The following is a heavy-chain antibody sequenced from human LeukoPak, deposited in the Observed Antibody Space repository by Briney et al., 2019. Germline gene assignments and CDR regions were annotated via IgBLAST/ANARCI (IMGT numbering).Heavy chain of an antibody. V-gene: IGHV4-59*08. CDR3: ARRGGFYCRGATCYDYYFDY. Sequence: LETLSLTCTVSGGSIISYYWSWIRQPPGKGLEWIGYIYYNGSTNYNPSLKSRVTISVDTSKNQFSLKLNSVTAADTAVYYCARRGGFYCRGATCYDYYFDYWGQGALVTVSS. J-gene: IGHJ4*02. CDR2: IYYNGST. CDR1: GGSIISYY. D-gene: IGHD2-15*01.